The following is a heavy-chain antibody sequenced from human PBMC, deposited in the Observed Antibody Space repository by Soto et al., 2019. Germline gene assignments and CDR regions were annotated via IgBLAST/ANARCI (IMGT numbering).Heavy chain of an antibody. Sequence: VHLGSSGLEVKKLGSSVRSSAKASGGSSSNYFFAWVRQAPGQGLGWMGGTIPMFATAQYAQKLQGRVTITADESTSTVYMDLTSLTSDDTAVYYCARGLFGQQWLVGFDTWGQGTLVTVSS. CDR1: GGSSSNYF. D-gene: IGHD6-19*01. J-gene: IGHJ4*02. CDR3: ARGLFGQQWLVGFDT. V-gene: IGHV1-69*01. CDR2: TIPMFATA.